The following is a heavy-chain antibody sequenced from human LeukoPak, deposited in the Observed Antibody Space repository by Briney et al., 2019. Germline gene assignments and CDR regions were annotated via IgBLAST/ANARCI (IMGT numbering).Heavy chain of an antibody. CDR3: AKSGGYGLIDY. CDR2: IYDSGST. J-gene: IGHJ4*02. D-gene: IGHD1-26*01. CDR1: GYSISSTCY. Sequence: SETLSLTCTVSGYSISSTCYWGWIRQPPGKGLGWIGNIYDSGSTYYNASLQSRVTISIDTSKNQFSLRLSSVTAADTAMYYCAKSGGYGLIDYWGQGTLVTVSS. V-gene: IGHV4-38-2*02.